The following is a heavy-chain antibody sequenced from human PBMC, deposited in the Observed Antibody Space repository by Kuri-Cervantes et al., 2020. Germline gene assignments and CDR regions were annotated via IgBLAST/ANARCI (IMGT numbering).Heavy chain of an antibody. CDR3: ARGALYYGMDI. CDR2: IISGAGT. CDR1: GFTFSNYA. Sequence: GESLKISCEASGFTFSNYAMSWVRQAPGKGLDWVSTIISGAGTHYADSVKGRFTISRDNAKNSLYLQMNSLRAEDTAVYYCARGALYYGMDIWGQGTTVTVSS. V-gene: IGHV3-69-1*01. J-gene: IGHJ6*02.